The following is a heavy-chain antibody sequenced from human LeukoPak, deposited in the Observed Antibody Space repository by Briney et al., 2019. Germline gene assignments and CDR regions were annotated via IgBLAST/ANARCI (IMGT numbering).Heavy chain of an antibody. CDR3: ARRGFNWFDP. V-gene: IGHV3-7*01. J-gene: IGHJ5*02. Sequence: GGSLRLSCAASGFTFSSYGMSWVRQAPGKGLEWVANIKQDGSEKYYVDSVKGRFTISRDNAKNSLYLQMNSLRAEDTAVYYCARRGFNWFDPWGQGTLVTVSS. CDR1: GFTFSSYG. CDR2: IKQDGSEK.